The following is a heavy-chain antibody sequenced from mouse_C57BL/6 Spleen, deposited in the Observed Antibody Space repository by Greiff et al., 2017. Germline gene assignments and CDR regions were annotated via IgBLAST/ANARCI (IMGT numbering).Heavy chain of an antibody. CDR3: ARNGLGYDGSWFAY. Sequence: HLQRPGAKLVRPGSQGNRSCKASGYTFTGYGRHWVSRGPNQGLEGIGNINPSDSETHYNQKFKDKATLTVDKSSSTAYMQLSSLTSEDSAVYYCARNGLGYDGSWFAYWGQGTLVTVSA. J-gene: IGHJ3*01. CDR1: GYTFTGYG. D-gene: IGHD2-3*01. CDR2: INPSDSET. V-gene: IGHV1-52*01.